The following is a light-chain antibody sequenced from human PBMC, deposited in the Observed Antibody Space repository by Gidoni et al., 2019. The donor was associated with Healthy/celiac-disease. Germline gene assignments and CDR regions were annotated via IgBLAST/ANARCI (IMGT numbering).Light chain of an antibody. CDR3: HQYYCTPIT. V-gene: IGKV4-1*01. J-gene: IGKJ2*01. Sequence: DSVMAQAADSLAVSLGERATMNGKSSQIVLYSSNNKNYLAWYQQKPGQPPKLLIYWASTREDGVPDLLSGSGSGTDFTLTIRSLQAEEVAVHYCHQYYCTPITLGQGTKLEIK. CDR2: WAS. CDR1: QIVLYSSNNKNY.